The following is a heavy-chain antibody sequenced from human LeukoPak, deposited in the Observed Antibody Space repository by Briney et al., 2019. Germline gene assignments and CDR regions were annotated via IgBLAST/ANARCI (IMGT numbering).Heavy chain of an antibody. V-gene: IGHV6-1*01. CDR1: GDSVSSNSAA. Sequence: SQTLSLTCAISGDSVSSNSAAWNWIRRSPSIGLEWLGRTYYRSKWYNDYAVSVKSRITINPDTSKNQFSLQLNSVTPEDTAVYYCARAHDYGDEDFDYWGQGALVTVSS. D-gene: IGHD4-17*01. J-gene: IGHJ4*02. CDR3: ARAHDYGDEDFDY. CDR2: TYYRSKWYN.